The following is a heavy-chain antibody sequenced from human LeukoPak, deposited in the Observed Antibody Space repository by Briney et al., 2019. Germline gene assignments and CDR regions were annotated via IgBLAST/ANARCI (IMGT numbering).Heavy chain of an antibody. J-gene: IGHJ4*02. CDR3: ALYGSGSYLFDY. Sequence: ASVKVSCKASGGTFSSYAISWVRQAPGQGLEWMGGIIPIFGTANYAQKFQGRVTITADKSTSTAYMELSSLRSEDTAVYCCALYGSGSYLFDYWGQGTLVTVSS. CDR1: GGTFSSYA. CDR2: IIPIFGTA. D-gene: IGHD3-10*01. V-gene: IGHV1-69*06.